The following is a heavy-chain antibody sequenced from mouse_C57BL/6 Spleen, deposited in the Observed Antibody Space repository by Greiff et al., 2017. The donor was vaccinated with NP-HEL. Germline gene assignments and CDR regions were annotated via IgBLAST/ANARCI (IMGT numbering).Heavy chain of an antibody. CDR3: ARDDYPYYFDY. D-gene: IGHD2-4*01. Sequence: VKLMESGAELARPGASVKLSCKASGYTFTSYGISWVKQRTGQGLEWIGEIYPRSGNTYYNEKFKGKATLTGDKSSSTAYMELRSLTSEDSAVYFCARDDYPYYFDYWGQGTTLTVSS. J-gene: IGHJ2*01. CDR2: IYPRSGNT. V-gene: IGHV1-81*01. CDR1: GYTFTSYG.